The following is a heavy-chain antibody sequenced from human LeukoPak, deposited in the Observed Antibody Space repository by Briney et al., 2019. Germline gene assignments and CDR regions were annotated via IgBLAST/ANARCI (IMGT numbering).Heavy chain of an antibody. CDR2: INHSGST. J-gene: IGHJ4*02. CDR1: GGSFSGYY. CDR3: ARRPDSSGWYDY. Sequence: PSETLSLTCAVYGGSFSGYYWSWIRQPPGKGLEWFGEINHSGSTNYNPSLKSRVTISVDTSKNQFSLKLSSVTAADTAVYYCARRPDSSGWYDYWGQGTLVTVSS. D-gene: IGHD6-19*01. V-gene: IGHV4-34*01.